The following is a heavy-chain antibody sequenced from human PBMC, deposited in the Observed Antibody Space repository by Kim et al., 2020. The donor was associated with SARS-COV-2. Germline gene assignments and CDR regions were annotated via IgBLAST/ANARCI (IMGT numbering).Heavy chain of an antibody. D-gene: IGHD3-10*01. CDR2: VNTDTGRP. CDR1: GYKFPGYA. Sequence: ASVKVSCKTPGYKFPGYAMNWVRQAPGQGLEWMGWVNTDTGRPTYAQGFRGRYVFSLDTSATTAFLQINSLRADDTGVYYCVSEVARMGNYYYGLDVWGQGTTVSVSS. CDR3: VSEVARMGNYYYGLDV. V-gene: IGHV7-4-1*02. J-gene: IGHJ6*02.